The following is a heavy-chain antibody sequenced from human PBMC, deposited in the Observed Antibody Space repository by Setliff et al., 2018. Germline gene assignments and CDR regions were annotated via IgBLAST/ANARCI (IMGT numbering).Heavy chain of an antibody. J-gene: IGHJ4*02. D-gene: IGHD3-22*01. CDR1: GYTFTSYG. V-gene: IGHV1-69*13. CDR2: IIPIFGTA. CDR3: ARGNYYDSSGYSVDY. Sequence: GASVKVSCKASGYTFTSYGISWVRQAPGQGLEWMGGIIPIFGTANYAQKFQGRVTITADESTSTAYMELSSLRSEDTAVYYCARGNYYDSSGYSVDYWGQGTLVTVSS.